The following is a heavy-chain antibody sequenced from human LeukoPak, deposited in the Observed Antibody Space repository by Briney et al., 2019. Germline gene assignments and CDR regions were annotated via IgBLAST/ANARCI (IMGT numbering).Heavy chain of an antibody. CDR2: ISSSGSTI. J-gene: IGHJ5*02. V-gene: IGHV3-48*03. CDR1: GFTFSNNE. D-gene: IGHD3-10*01. Sequence: GGSLRLSCAASGFTFSNNEMNWVRQAPGKGLEWISYISSSGSTIYYADSVKGRFTISRDNAKNSLYLQMNSLRAEDTAVYYCAREKWFGELPPSNWFDPWGQGTLVTVSS. CDR3: AREKWFGELPPSNWFDP.